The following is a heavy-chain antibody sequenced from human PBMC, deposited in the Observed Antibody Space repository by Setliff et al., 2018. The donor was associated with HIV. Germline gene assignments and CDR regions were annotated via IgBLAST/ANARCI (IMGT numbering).Heavy chain of an antibody. CDR2: IYYSGST. V-gene: IGHV4-31*03. D-gene: IGHD2-15*01. CDR3: ARAMGIGGWYFDL. Sequence: SETLFLTCTVSGGSISSGGYYWSWSRQHPGKGLEWIGNIYYSGSTYYNPSLTSRATVSVDTSKNHFSLKLTSVTAADTAVYYCARAMGIGGWYFDLWGRGTLVTVSS. CDR1: GGSISSGGYY. J-gene: IGHJ2*01.